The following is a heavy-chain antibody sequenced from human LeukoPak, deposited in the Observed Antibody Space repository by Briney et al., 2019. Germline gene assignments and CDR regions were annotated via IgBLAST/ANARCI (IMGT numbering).Heavy chain of an antibody. V-gene: IGHV3-48*03. CDR3: ARSSSRVFDY. CDR1: GFTFSSYE. Sequence: PGGSLRLSCAASGFTFSSYEMNWVRQAPGKGLEWVSYISSSGSTIYYADSVKGRFTISRDNAKNSLYLQMNSLRAEDTAVYYCARSSSRVFDYWGQGTLVTVSS. J-gene: IGHJ4*02. D-gene: IGHD6-13*01. CDR2: ISSSGSTI.